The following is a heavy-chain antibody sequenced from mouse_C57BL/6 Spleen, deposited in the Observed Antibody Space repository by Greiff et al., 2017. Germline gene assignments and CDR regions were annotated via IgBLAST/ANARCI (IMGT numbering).Heavy chain of an antibody. CDR3: TRAATDFYYAMDY. CDR1: GFTFSSYA. D-gene: IGHD1-1*01. V-gene: IGHV5-9-1*02. CDR2: ISSGGDYI. J-gene: IGHJ4*01. Sequence: EVKLMESGEGLVKPGGSLKLSCAASGFTFSSYAMSWVRQTPEKRLEWVAYISSGGDYIYYADTVKGRVTISRDNARNTLYLQMSSLKSEDTAMYYCTRAATDFYYAMDYWGQGTSVTVSS.